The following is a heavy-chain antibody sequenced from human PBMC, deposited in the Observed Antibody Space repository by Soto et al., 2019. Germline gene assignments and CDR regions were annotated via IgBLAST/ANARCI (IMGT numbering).Heavy chain of an antibody. J-gene: IGHJ4*02. CDR1: GFIFSNHW. V-gene: IGHV3-7*01. Sequence: EMQLVESGGGLVQPGGSLRLSCAVSGFIFSNHWMAWVRQAPGKGLEWVAIVNEDGSEKSYVDSVKGRFTISRDNARSSLYLQMDGLRAEDTAVYHCVRDVAWSFDCWGQGTLVTVSS. CDR3: VRDVAWSFDC. D-gene: IGHD3-3*01. CDR2: VNEDGSEK.